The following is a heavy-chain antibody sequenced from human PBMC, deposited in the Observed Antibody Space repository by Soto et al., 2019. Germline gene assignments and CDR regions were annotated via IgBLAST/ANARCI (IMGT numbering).Heavy chain of an antibody. CDR2: ISSSSSYI. J-gene: IGHJ4*02. V-gene: IGHV3-21*01. CDR3: ARPHPQKGGFDY. CDR1: GFTFSSYS. Sequence: EVQLVESGGGLVKPGGSLRLSCAASGFTFSSYSMNWVRQAPGKGLEWVSSISSSSSYIYYADSVKGRFTISRDNAKNSLYLQMNSLRAEDTAVNYCARPHPQKGGFDYWGQGTLVTVSS.